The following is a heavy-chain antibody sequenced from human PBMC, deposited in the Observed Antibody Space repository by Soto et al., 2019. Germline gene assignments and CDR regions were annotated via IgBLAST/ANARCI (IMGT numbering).Heavy chain of an antibody. Sequence: EVQLVESGGGLIQPGGSLRLSCAASGFTVSSNYMTWVRQAPGKGLEWVSVLYSGGRTYYADSVKGRFTISRDNSTNTLYLQMNSLRAEDTAVYYCARRWAMDVWGQGTTVTVSS. CDR1: GFTVSSNY. V-gene: IGHV3-53*01. J-gene: IGHJ6*02. CDR2: LYSGGRT. CDR3: ARRWAMDV.